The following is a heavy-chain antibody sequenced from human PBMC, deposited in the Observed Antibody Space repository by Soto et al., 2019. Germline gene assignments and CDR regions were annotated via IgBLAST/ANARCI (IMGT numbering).Heavy chain of an antibody. D-gene: IGHD2-2*01. CDR1: GFSFSTYA. CDR2: IRYDGSKD. J-gene: IGHJ4*02. CDR3: ARLDYCSTTSCSPWGSDY. V-gene: IGHV3-33*01. Sequence: GGSLRLSCAASGFSFSTYAMHWVRQAPGKGLEWVAVIRYDGSKDQYADSVKGRFTISRDNSKNTLYLEMDSLRAEDTAVYYCARLDYCSTTSCSPWGSDYWGRGTLVTVSS.